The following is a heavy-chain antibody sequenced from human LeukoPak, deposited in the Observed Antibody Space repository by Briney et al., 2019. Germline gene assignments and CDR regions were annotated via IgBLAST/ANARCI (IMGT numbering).Heavy chain of an antibody. CDR3: ARDRERITMVRGVYDAFDI. Sequence: GASVKVSCKASGGTFSSYAISWVRQAPGQGLEWMGRIIPIFGTANYAQKFQGRVTITTVESTSTAYMELSSLRSEDTAVYYCARDRERITMVRGVYDAFDIWGQGTMVTVSS. CDR1: GGTFSSYA. V-gene: IGHV1-69*05. D-gene: IGHD3-10*01. J-gene: IGHJ3*02. CDR2: IIPIFGTA.